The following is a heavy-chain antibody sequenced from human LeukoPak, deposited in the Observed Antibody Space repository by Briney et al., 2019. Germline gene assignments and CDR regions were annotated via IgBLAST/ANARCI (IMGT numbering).Heavy chain of an antibody. Sequence: GESLKISCKGSGYSFTSYWIGWVRQMPGKGLEWMGIIYPGDSDTRYSPSFQGQVTISADKSISTAYLQWSSLKASDTAMYYCAREVKSGGSYPDAFDIWGQGTMVTVSS. CDR3: AREVKSGGSYPDAFDI. CDR2: IYPGDSDT. J-gene: IGHJ3*02. CDR1: GYSFTSYW. D-gene: IGHD1-26*01. V-gene: IGHV5-51*01.